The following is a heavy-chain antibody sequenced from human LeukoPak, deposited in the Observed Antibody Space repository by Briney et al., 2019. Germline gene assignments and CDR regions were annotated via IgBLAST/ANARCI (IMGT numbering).Heavy chain of an antibody. Sequence: GASVKVSCKASGYTFTSYAMHWVRQAPGQRLEWMGWINAGNGNTKYSQEFQGRVTITRDTSASTAYMELSSLRSEDVAVYYCARASRDYDSSGPYYYYYMDVWGKGTTVTVSS. CDR2: INAGNGNT. D-gene: IGHD3-22*01. V-gene: IGHV1-3*03. CDR1: GYTFTSYA. J-gene: IGHJ6*03. CDR3: ARASRDYDSSGPYYYYYMDV.